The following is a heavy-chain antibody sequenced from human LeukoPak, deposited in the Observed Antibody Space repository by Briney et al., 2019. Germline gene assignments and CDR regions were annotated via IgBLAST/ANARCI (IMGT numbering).Heavy chain of an antibody. V-gene: IGHV4-4*07. CDR3: ARVVRNYDILTGYYTEIDY. J-gene: IGHJ4*02. Sequence: PSETLSLTCTVSGGSISSYYWSWIRQPAGKGLEWIGRIYTSGSTNYNPSLKSRVTMSVDTSKNQFSLKLGSVTAADTAVYYCARVVRNYDILTGYYTEIDYWGQGTLVTVSS. CDR2: IYTSGST. D-gene: IGHD3-9*01. CDR1: GGSISSYY.